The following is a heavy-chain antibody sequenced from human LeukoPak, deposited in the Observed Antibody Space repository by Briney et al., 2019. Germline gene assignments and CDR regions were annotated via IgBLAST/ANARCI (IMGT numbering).Heavy chain of an antibody. CDR3: ARGQKGAILANCSSTSCQTLDP. CDR2: INHSGST. CDR1: GGSFSGYY. V-gene: IGHV4-34*01. Sequence: PSETLSLTRAVYGGSFSGYYWSWIRQPPGKGLEWIGEINHSGSTNYNPSLKSRVTISVDTSKNQFSLKLSSVTAADTAVYYCARGQKGAILANCSSTSCQTLDPWGQGTLVTVSS. J-gene: IGHJ5*02. D-gene: IGHD2-2*01.